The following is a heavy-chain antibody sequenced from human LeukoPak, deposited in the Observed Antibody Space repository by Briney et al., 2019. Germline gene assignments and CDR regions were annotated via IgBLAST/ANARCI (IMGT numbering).Heavy chain of an antibody. V-gene: IGHV4-39*07. D-gene: IGHD3-22*01. CDR2: IYYSGST. CDR3: VRPHCDSSGYYYPNYYYYYMDV. Sequence: KPSETLSLTCTVSGGSISSSSYYWGWIRQPPGKGLEWIGSIYYSGSTYYNPSLKSRVTISVDTSKNQFSLKLSSVTAADTAVYYCVRPHCDSSGYYYPNYYYYYMDVWGKGTTVTVSS. CDR1: GGSISSSSYY. J-gene: IGHJ6*03.